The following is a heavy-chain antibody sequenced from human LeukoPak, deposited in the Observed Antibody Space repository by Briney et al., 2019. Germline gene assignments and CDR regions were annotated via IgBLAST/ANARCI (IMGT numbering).Heavy chain of an antibody. J-gene: IGHJ6*03. Sequence: PSETLSLTCTVSGGSISSYYWSWIRQPAGKGLEWIGRIYTSGSTNYNPSLKSRVTMSVDMSKNQFSLKLSSVTAADTAVYYCARDYKQWLVSGDYYYYMDVWGKGTTVTISS. V-gene: IGHV4-4*07. CDR1: GGSISSYY. CDR3: ARDYKQWLVSGDYYYYMDV. CDR2: IYTSGST. D-gene: IGHD6-19*01.